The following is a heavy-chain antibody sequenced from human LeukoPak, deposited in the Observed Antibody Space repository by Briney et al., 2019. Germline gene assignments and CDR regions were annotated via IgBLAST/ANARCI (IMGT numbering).Heavy chain of an antibody. CDR3: ARDPLADAYFDY. CDR1: GFILSNYR. Sequence: PGGSLRLSCAASGFILSNYRMNWVRQAPGKGLEWVSYISSSGNSREYADSVKGRFTISRDNARDSLHLQMNSLRAEDTAVYYCARDPLADAYFDYWGQGTLVTVSS. J-gene: IGHJ4*02. V-gene: IGHV3-48*04. CDR2: ISSSGNSR.